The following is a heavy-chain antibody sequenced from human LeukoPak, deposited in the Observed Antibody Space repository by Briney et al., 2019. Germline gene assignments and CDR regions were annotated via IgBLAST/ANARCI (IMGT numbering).Heavy chain of an antibody. D-gene: IGHD2-2*01. J-gene: IGHJ4*02. CDR3: EKDKYRGQLLSYFDY. V-gene: IGHV3-43D*03. CDR1: GFAFDDYA. CDR2: ISWDGGST. Sequence: GGSLRLSCAASGFAFDDYAMHWVRQAPGKGLEWVSLISWDGGSTYYADSVKGRFANSRDNSKNSLYLQKNSLRAEDTALYYCEKDKYRGQLLSYFDYWGQGTLVTVSS.